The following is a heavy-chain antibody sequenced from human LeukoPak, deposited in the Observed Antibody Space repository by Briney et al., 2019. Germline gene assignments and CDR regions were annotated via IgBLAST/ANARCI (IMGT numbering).Heavy chain of an antibody. J-gene: IGHJ4*02. V-gene: IGHV4-39*01. CDR2: IYYSGST. CDR3: ARQGGGYDWDLLYYFDY. CDR1: GGSISSSSYY. D-gene: IGHD5-12*01. Sequence: SETLSLTCTVSGGSISSSSYYWGWIRQPPGKGLEWIGSIYYSGSTYYNPSLKSRVTISVDTSKNQFSLKLSSVTAADTAVYYCARQGGGYDWDLLYYFDYWGQGTLVTVSS.